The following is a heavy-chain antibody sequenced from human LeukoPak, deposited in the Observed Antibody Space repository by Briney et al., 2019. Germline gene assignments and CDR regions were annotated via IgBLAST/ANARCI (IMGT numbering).Heavy chain of an antibody. CDR3: ARANLRFWDLLGGRTDWFDP. CDR2: MYTSGST. D-gene: IGHD3-10*01. Sequence: SQTLSLTCTVSGGSISSGSYYWSWIRQPAGKGLEWIGRMYTSGSTNYNPSLKSRVTISVDTSKNQFSLKLSSVTAADTAVYYCARANLRFWDLLGGRTDWFDPWGQGTLVTVSS. CDR1: GGSISSGSYY. V-gene: IGHV4-61*02. J-gene: IGHJ5*02.